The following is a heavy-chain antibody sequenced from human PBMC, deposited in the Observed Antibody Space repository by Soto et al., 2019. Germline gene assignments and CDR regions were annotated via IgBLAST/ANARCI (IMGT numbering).Heavy chain of an antibody. CDR3: HCSGGSCYSNHQGLTLG. CDR2: TRNKANSYTT. CDR1: GFTLSDHY. Sequence: EVQLVESGGGLVQPGGSLRLSCAASGFTLSDHYMDWVRQAPGKGLEWVGRTRNKANSYTTIYAASVKDRFIISRDDSKNAVDLQMISLKTEDTAVYYCHCSGGSCYSNHQGLTLGWCQGTLVTVSS. J-gene: IGHJ4*02. V-gene: IGHV3-72*01. D-gene: IGHD2-15*01.